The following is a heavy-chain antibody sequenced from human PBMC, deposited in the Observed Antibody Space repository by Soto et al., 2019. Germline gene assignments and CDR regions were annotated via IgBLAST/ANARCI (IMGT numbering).Heavy chain of an antibody. J-gene: IGHJ4*02. CDR3: AKDVWQQLVTGDDY. CDR1: GFTFSSYG. Sequence: GGSLRLSCAASGFTFSSYGMHWVRQAPGKGLEWVAVISYDGSNKYYADSVKGRFTISRDNSKNTLYLQMNSLRAEDTAVYYCAKDVWQQLVTGDDYWGQGTLVTVSS. D-gene: IGHD6-13*01. V-gene: IGHV3-30*18. CDR2: ISYDGSNK.